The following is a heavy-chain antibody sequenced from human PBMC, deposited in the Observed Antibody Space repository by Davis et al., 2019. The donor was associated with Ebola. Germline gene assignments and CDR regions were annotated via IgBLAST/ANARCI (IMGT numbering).Heavy chain of an antibody. CDR2: ISGSGGGT. Sequence: GESLKISCAASGFTFSSSAMSWVRQAPGKGLEWVSAISGSGGGTHYADSVKGRFTISRDNSKNTLYLQMYSLRAEDTAVYYCARGERTVTTPLAYWGQGALVTVSS. J-gene: IGHJ4*02. CDR1: GFTFSSSA. V-gene: IGHV3-23*01. D-gene: IGHD4-11*01. CDR3: ARGERTVTTPLAY.